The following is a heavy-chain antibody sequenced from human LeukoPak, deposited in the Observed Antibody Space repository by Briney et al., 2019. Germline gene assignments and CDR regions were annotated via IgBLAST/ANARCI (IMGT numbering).Heavy chain of an antibody. V-gene: IGHV3-23*01. CDR2: ISGSGGST. CDR1: GFTFSSYA. Sequence: GGSLRLSCAASGFTFSSYAMSRVRQAPGKGLEWVSAISGSGGSTYYADSVKGRFTISRDNSKNTLYLQMNSLRAEDTAVYYCAKDPAGGWYRLYFDYWGQGTLVTVSS. CDR3: AKDPAGGWYRLYFDY. J-gene: IGHJ4*02. D-gene: IGHD6-19*01.